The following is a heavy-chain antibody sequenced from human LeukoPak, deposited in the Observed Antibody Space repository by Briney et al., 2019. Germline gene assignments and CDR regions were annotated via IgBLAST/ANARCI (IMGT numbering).Heavy chain of an antibody. D-gene: IGHD7-27*01. Sequence: GSLRLSCAASGFTFSSYWMHWVRQAPGKGLEWIGEINHSGSTNYNPSLKSRVTISVDTSKNQFSLKLSSVTAADTAVYYCASSTGDQPSYFDYWGQGTLVTVSS. CDR1: GFTFSSYW. CDR2: INHSGST. V-gene: IGHV4-34*01. J-gene: IGHJ4*02. CDR3: ASSTGDQPSYFDY.